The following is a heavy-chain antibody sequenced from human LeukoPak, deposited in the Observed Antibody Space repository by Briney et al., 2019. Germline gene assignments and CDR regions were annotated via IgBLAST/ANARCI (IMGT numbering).Heavy chain of an antibody. D-gene: IGHD1-26*01. CDR2: IDGDGSST. CDR1: GFTFSSYW. V-gene: IGHV3-74*01. Sequence: GGSLRLSCAASGFTFSSYWMHWVRQAPGKGLAWVSRIDGDGSSTTYADSVKGRFTISRDNAKSTLYLQMNSLRAEDTAVYYCARTIVGAAFDYWGQGTLVTVSS. J-gene: IGHJ4*02. CDR3: ARTIVGAAFDY.